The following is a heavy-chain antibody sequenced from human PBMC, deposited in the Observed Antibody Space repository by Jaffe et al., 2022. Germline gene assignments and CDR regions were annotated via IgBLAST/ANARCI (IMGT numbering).Heavy chain of an antibody. CDR1: GFTFSSYG. Sequence: QVQLVESGGGVVQPGGSLRLSCAASGFTFSSYGMHWVRQAPGKGLEWVAFIRYDGSNKYYADSVKGRFTISRDNSKNTLYLQMNSLRAEDTAVYYCAKDIAGRGYYYYYMDVWGKGTTVTVSS. J-gene: IGHJ6*03. CDR2: IRYDGSNK. V-gene: IGHV3-30*02. D-gene: IGHD3-10*01. CDR3: AKDIAGRGYYYYYMDV.